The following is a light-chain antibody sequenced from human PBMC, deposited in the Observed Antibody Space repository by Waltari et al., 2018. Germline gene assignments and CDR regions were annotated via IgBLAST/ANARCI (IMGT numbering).Light chain of an antibody. V-gene: IGLV1-40*01. Sequence: QSVLTQPPSMSGAPGHRVTNPCTGSRHNIASGYDVHWYQQVLGKAPRLLIFGYNNRPSGVPDRFSGSTSGTSASLAITGLQTEDEAVYSCQSYDRSLSGGVFSGGTKLTV. J-gene: IGLJ3*02. CDR3: QSYDRSLSGGV. CDR2: GYN. CDR1: RHNIASGYD.